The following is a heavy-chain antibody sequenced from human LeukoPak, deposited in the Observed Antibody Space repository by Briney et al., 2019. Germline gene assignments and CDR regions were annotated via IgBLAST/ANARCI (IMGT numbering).Heavy chain of an antibody. V-gene: IGHV1-8*01. D-gene: IGHD4-11*01. CDR2: MNPNSGNT. CDR1: GYTFTSYD. CDR3: ARATTASDVQH. Sequence: ASVTLPCKASGYTFTSYDINWVRQATGQGLEWMGWMNPNSGNTGYAQKFQGRVTMTRNTSISTAYMELSSLRSEDTAVYYCARATTASDVQHWGQGTLVTVSS. J-gene: IGHJ1*01.